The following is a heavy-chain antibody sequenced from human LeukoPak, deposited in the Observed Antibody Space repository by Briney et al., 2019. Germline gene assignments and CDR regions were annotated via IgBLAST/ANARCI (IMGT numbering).Heavy chain of an antibody. D-gene: IGHD6-13*01. CDR2: ISAYNGNT. V-gene: IGHV1-18*01. CDR1: GYTFTSYG. Sequence: GASVKVSCKASGYTFTSYGISWVRQAPGQGLEWMGWISAYNGNTNYAQKLQGRVTMTTDTSTSTAYMELRSLRSDDTAVYFCAIQAATGYSSSWFYYFASWGKETLVPVS. CDR3: AIQAATGYSSSWFYYFAS. J-gene: IGHJ4*02.